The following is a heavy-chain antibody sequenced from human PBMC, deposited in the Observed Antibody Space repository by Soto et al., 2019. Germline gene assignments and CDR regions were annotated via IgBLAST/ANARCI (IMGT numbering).Heavy chain of an antibody. D-gene: IGHD4-17*01. CDR1: GFTFSSYA. CDR3: SKDSRGAFYSFDY. Sequence: EVQLLESGGVLVQPGGSLRLSCAASGFTFSSYAMSWVRQAPGKGLEWVSAISGSGGCTYYADSVKGRFTISRDNSKNTLYLQMNSLRAEDTYVYYCSKDSRGAFYSFDYWGQGTLVTVSS. CDR2: ISGSGGCT. V-gene: IGHV3-23*01. J-gene: IGHJ4*02.